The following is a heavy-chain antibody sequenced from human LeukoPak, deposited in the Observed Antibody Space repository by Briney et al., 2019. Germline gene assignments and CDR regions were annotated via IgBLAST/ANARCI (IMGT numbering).Heavy chain of an antibody. J-gene: IGHJ4*02. V-gene: IGHV3-23*01. CDR2: ISGSGGST. D-gene: IGHD3-22*01. CDR1: GFTFSSYA. CDR3: AKDYYDSSGYGLYFDY. Sequence: PGGSLRLSCAASGFTFSSYAMSWVRQAPGKGLEWVSAISGSGGSTHYADSVKGRFTISRDNSKNTLCLQMNSLRAEDTAVYYCAKDYYDSSGYGLYFDYWGQGTLVPVSS.